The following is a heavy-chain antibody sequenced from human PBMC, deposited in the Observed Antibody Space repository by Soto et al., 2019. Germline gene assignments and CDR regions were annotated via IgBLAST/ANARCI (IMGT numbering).Heavy chain of an antibody. V-gene: IGHV4-34*01. D-gene: IGHD5-18*01. J-gene: IGHJ4*02. CDR1: GGSLSGYY. CDR2: INHSGTT. CDR3: ARGGATPMVLKY. Sequence: QVQLQQWGARLLKPSETLSLTCAVYGGSLSGYYWSWIRQAPGKGLEWIGEINHSGTTNYNPSLKSRVAILIDTSKNQFSLILSSVTAADRAMYYCARGGATPMVLKYWGQGTLVTVSS.